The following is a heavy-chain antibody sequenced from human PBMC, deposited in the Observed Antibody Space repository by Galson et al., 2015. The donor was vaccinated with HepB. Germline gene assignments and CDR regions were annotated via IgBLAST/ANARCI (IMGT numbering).Heavy chain of an antibody. Sequence: SVKVSCKASGGTFSSYAINWVRQAPGQGLEWMGGIIPVFETPTYAQGFQGRVTITADESTSTAYMELSSLRSEDTAVYYCARELRLHGVSTTSFDYWGQGTLVTVSS. V-gene: IGHV1-69*13. D-gene: IGHD5-24*01. CDR2: IIPVFETP. J-gene: IGHJ4*02. CDR1: GGTFSSYA. CDR3: ARELRLHGVSTTSFDY.